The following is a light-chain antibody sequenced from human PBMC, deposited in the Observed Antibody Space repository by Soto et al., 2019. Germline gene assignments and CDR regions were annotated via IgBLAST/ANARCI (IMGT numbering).Light chain of an antibody. CDR3: TSYTSSSTLDV. CDR2: EVS. J-gene: IGLJ1*01. Sequence: QSVLTQPASVSGSPGQSITISCTGTSSDVGGYNYVSWYQQHPGKAPKLMNYEVSNRPSGVSNRFSGSKSGHTASLTISGLQSEDEADYFCTSYTSSSTLDVFGTGTKLTVL. CDR1: SSDVGGYNY. V-gene: IGLV2-14*01.